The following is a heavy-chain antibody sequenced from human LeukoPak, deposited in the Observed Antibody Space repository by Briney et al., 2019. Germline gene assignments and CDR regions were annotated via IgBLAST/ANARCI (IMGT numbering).Heavy chain of an antibody. V-gene: IGHV3-30*03. J-gene: IGHJ6*02. Sequence: GGSLRLSCAAPGFTFSSYGMHWVRQAPGKGLEWVAVISYDGSNKYYADSVKGRFTISRDNSKNTLYLQMNSLRAEDTAVYYCARNSGSWTYGMDVWGQGTTVTVSS. CDR1: GFTFSSYG. CDR3: ARNSGSWTYGMDV. D-gene: IGHD3-10*01. CDR2: ISYDGSNK.